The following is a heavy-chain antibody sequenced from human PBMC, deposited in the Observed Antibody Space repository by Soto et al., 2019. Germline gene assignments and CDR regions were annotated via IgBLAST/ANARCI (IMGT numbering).Heavy chain of an antibody. J-gene: IGHJ3*02. V-gene: IGHV4-59*08. CDR3: ARRQSGYCSSTSCYDAFDI. CDR2: IYYSGST. D-gene: IGHD2-2*01. CDR1: GGSISGYY. Sequence: SETLSLTCTVSGGSISGYYWSWIRQPPGKGLEWIGYIYYSGSTNYNPSLKSRVTISVDTSKNQFSLKLSSVTAADTAVYYCARRQSGYCSSTSCYDAFDIWGQGTMVTVSS.